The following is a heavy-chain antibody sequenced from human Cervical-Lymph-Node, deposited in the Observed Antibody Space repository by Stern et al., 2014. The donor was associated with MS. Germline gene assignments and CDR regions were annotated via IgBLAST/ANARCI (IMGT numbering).Heavy chain of an antibody. J-gene: IGHJ4*02. Sequence: QLVQSGAEVKKPGASVKVSCKASGYSFASYSFAFSYINWLRQASGQGLEWMGSMDPNSGETTHAQKFQGRVTMTRDTSTSTAYMELRSLRSDDTAVYYCTSLGSGVWGQGTLVTVSS. D-gene: IGHD3-10*02. CDR2: MDPNSGET. CDR1: GYSFASYSFAFSY. V-gene: IGHV1-8*01. CDR3: TSLGSGV.